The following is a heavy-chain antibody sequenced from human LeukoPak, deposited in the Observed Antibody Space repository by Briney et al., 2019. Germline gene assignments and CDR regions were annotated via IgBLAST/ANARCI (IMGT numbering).Heavy chain of an antibody. CDR1: GFIVSGDF. J-gene: IGHJ4*02. D-gene: IGHD3-3*01. CDR3: ARGYYDFWSGHQYYFDY. Sequence: LRLSCAASGFIVSGDFMSWIRQHPGKGLEWIEYIYYSGSTYYNPSLKSRVTISVDTSKNQFSLKLSSVTAADTAVYYCARGYYDFWSGHQYYFDYWGQGTLVTVSS. CDR2: IYYSGST. V-gene: IGHV4-31*02.